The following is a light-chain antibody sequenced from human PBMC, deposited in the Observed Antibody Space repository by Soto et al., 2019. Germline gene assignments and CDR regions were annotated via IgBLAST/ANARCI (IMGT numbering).Light chain of an antibody. J-gene: IGKJ1*01. CDR1: QSVSGS. V-gene: IGKV3-15*01. CDR3: QQYNDWPPWT. CDR2: GAS. Sequence: EIVMTQSPATLSVSPGERATLSCRASQSVSGSLAWYQQKPGQAPRLLIYGASTRATGIPARFSGSGSGTEFTLTINGLQSEDFAVYDCQQYNDWPPWTFGQGTKVESK.